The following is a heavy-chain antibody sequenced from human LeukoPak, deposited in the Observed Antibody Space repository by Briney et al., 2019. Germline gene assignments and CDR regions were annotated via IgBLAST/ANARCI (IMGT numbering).Heavy chain of an antibody. D-gene: IGHD1-26*01. CDR3: ARGRELLHAFDT. J-gene: IGHJ3*02. V-gene: IGHV3-21*01. CDR2: ISSSSSYI. Sequence: PGGSLRLSCAASGFTFSSYSMNWVRQAPGKGLEWVSSISSSSSYIYYADSVKGRFTISRDNAKNSLYLQMNSLRAEDTAVYYCARGRELLHAFDTWGQGTMVTVSS. CDR1: GFTFSSYS.